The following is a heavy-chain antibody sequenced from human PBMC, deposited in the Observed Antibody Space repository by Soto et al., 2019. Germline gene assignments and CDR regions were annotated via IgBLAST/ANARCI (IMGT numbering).Heavy chain of an antibody. V-gene: IGHV1-69*01. D-gene: IGHD3-10*01. Sequence: QVQVVQSGAEVKKPGSSVKVSCKTSGGSFMSQAISWVRQAPGQGPEWMGGIIPFSGTVTYTQRFQGRLTLTADEPTKRAYMELSSLRSEDTAVYYCARGSYDSYAGFFGMDVWGQGTKVTVS. CDR1: GGSFMSQA. J-gene: IGHJ6*02. CDR2: IIPFSGTV. CDR3: ARGSYDSYAGFFGMDV.